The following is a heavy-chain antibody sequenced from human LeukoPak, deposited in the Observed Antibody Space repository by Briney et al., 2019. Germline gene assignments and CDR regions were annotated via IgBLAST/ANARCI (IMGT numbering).Heavy chain of an antibody. CDR2: ISYSGST. CDR1: GGSINSGGYY. Sequence: SETLSLTCTVSGGSINSGGYYWSWIRQPPGKGLEWIGYISYSGSTYYNPSLKSRLTISLDTSKNQISLRLSSVSAADTAVYFCAVGPHHYFDSWGQGTLVTVSS. V-gene: IGHV4-31*03. J-gene: IGHJ4*02. CDR3: AVGPHHYFDS.